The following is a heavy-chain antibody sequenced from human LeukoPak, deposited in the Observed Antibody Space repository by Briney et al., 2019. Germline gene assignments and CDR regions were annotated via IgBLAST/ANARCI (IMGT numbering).Heavy chain of an antibody. J-gene: IGHJ4*02. CDR2: IYYSGST. Sequence: KTSETLSLTCTVSGGSISSYYWSWIRQPPEKGLEWIGYIYYSGSTNYNPSLKSRVTISVDTSKNQFSLKLSSVTAADTAVYYCARGEDSSSWYDYWGQGTLVTVSS. CDR1: GGSISSYY. D-gene: IGHD6-13*01. V-gene: IGHV4-59*01. CDR3: ARGEDSSSWYDY.